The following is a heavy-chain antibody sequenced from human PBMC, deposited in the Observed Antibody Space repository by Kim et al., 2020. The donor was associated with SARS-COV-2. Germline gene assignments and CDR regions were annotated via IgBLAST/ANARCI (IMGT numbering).Heavy chain of an antibody. J-gene: IGHJ2*01. Sequence: TPALKSRVTISVDTSKNQFSLKLSSVTAADTAVYYCALTTVVTPNWYFDLWGRGTLVTVSS. D-gene: IGHD4-17*01. V-gene: IGHV4-34*01. CDR3: ALTTVVTPNWYFDL.